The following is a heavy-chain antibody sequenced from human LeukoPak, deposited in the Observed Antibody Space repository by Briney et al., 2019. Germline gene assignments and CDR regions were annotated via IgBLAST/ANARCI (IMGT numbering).Heavy chain of an antibody. D-gene: IGHD2-15*01. J-gene: IGHJ4*02. CDR1: GGSFSGDY. Sequence: SETLSLTCGVYGGSFSGDYWSWVRQPPGKGLEWIGEINHSGSASYNPSLKSRVTISVDTSKNQFSLKVSSVTAADTAVYYCARLWSTDCNGGSCPHQPNYWGQGTLVTVSS. V-gene: IGHV4-34*01. CDR3: ARLWSTDCNGGSCPHQPNY. CDR2: INHSGSA.